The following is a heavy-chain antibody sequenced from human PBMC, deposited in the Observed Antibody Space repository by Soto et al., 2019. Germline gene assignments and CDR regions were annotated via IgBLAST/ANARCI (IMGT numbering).Heavy chain of an antibody. Sequence: SETLSLSFAGYAGFLSADYLSVFRQLPGKGLEWIGEINHSGSTNYNPSLKSRVTISVDTSKNQFSLKLSSVTAADTAVYYCARGRSYRSDTLDVRGKGTTVPVSS. D-gene: IGHD3-16*02. J-gene: IGHJ6*04. V-gene: IGHV4-34*01. CDR3: ARGRSYRSDTLDV. CDR1: AGFLSADY. CDR2: INHSGST.